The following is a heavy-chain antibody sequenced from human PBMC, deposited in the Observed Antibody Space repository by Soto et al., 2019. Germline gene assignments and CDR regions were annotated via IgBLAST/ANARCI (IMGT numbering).Heavy chain of an antibody. V-gene: IGHV4-59*01. D-gene: IGHD4-17*01. Sequence: SETLSLTCTVSGGSISSYYWSWIRQPPGKGLEWIGYLYYSGSNNYNPSLKSRVTISVGTSKSQFSLKLSSVTAADTAVYYCARETYGDYVGYFDPWGQGIQVTGSS. CDR1: GGSISSYY. CDR2: LYYSGSN. J-gene: IGHJ5*02. CDR3: ARETYGDYVGYFDP.